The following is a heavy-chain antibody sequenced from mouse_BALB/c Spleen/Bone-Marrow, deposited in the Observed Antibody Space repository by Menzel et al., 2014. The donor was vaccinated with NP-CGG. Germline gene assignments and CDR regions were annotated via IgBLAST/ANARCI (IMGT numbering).Heavy chain of an antibody. J-gene: IGHJ3*01. V-gene: IGHV1-12*01. CDR2: IYPGNGDT. D-gene: IGHD2-14*01. CDR3: ARSEYYRYDWFGY. Sequence: QVQLQQSGAELVKPGASVKMSCKTSGYTFTSYNMHWVKQTPGQGLEWIGAIYPGNGDTSYNQKFKDKATLTADKSSSTAYMQLSSLTSEDSAVYYCARSEYYRYDWFGYWGQGTRVTVS. CDR1: GYTFTSYN.